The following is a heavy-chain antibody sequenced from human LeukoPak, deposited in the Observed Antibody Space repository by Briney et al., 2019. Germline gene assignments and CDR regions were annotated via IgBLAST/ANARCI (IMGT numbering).Heavy chain of an antibody. CDR2: IYYSGST. D-gene: IGHD4/OR15-4a*01. Sequence: SETLSLTCAVYGGSFSGSYWSWIRQPPGKGLEWIGYIYYSGSTNYNPSLKSRVTISVDTSKNQFSLRLSSVTAADTALYYCARHAAFADYQSHLTHFDYWGQGTLVTVSS. V-gene: IGHV4-59*08. CDR1: GGSFSGSY. CDR3: ARHAAFADYQSHLTHFDY. J-gene: IGHJ4*02.